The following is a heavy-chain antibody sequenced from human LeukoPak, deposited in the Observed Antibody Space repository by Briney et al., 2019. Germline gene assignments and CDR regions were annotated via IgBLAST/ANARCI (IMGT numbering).Heavy chain of an antibody. CDR3: TRDATYTILEYHDAFDI. CDR1: GFTFGDYA. D-gene: IGHD2-2*02. V-gene: IGHV3-49*04. Sequence: GGSLRLSCTASGFTFGDYAMSWVRQAPGKGLEWVGFIRSKAYGGTTEYAASVKGRFTISRDDSKSIAYLQMNSLKTEDTAVYYCTRDATYTILEYHDAFDIWGQGTMVTVSS. J-gene: IGHJ3*02. CDR2: IRSKAYGGTT.